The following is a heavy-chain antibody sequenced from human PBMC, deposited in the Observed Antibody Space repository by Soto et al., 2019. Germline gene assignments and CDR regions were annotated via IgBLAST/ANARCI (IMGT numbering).Heavy chain of an antibody. D-gene: IGHD1-26*01. CDR2: ISAYNGNT. CDR1: GYTFTSYG. V-gene: IGHV1-18*01. CDR3: ARVEQDYYGMDV. J-gene: IGHJ6*02. Sequence: QVQLVQSGAEVKKPGASVKVSCKASGYTFTSYGISWVRQAPGQGLEWMGWISAYNGNTNYAQELKGGVTMTTDTSTSAADMELRSLRSDDTAVYYCARVEQDYYGMDVWGQGTTVTVSS.